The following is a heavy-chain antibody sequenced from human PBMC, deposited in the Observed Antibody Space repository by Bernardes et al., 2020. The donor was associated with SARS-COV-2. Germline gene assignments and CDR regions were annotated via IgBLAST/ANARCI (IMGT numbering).Heavy chain of an antibody. D-gene: IGHD3-10*01. CDR2: ISAYNGTT. CDR1: GYTFTSYG. V-gene: IGHV1-18*04. CDR3: ARAEMGTIRSSYYYGVDV. J-gene: IGHJ6*02. Sequence: ASVKVSCKASGYTFTSYGIAWVRQAPGQGLEWMGWISAYNGTTNYAQKVQGRVTMTTETVRRTAYMELRSLRSDDTAVYYCARAEMGTIRSSYYYGVDVWGQGTTVTVSS.